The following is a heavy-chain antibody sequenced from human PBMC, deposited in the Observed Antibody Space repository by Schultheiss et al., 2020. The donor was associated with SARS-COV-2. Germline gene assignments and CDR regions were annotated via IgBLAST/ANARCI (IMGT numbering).Heavy chain of an antibody. CDR3: ARDGGEGITIFGVVRGYYYMDV. J-gene: IGHJ6*03. CDR1: GFTFSSYA. V-gene: IGHV3-30*04. Sequence: GGSLRLSCAASGFTFSSYAMHWVRQAPGKGLEWVAVISYDGSNKYYADSVKGRFTISRDNSKNTLYLQMNSLRVEDTAVYYCARDGGEGITIFGVVRGYYYMDVWGKGTTVTVSS. D-gene: IGHD3-3*01. CDR2: ISYDGSNK.